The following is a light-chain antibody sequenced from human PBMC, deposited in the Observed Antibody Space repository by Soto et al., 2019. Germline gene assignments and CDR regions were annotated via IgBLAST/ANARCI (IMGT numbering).Light chain of an antibody. V-gene: IGKV1-13*02. CDR2: DAS. CDR3: QQFNGFPLT. Sequence: IQLTQSPSSLSASVGDRVTITCRAGQDIGSALAWYQQRPGQAPKLLLYDASNLEAAVPSRFSGSGSATDLTLTIPSLRPEDFASYYCQQFNGFPLTFGGGTKVQIK. CDR1: QDIGSA. J-gene: IGKJ4*01.